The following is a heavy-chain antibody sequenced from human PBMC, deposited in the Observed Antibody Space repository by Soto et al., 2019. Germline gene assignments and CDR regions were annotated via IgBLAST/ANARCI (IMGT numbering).Heavy chain of an antibody. J-gene: IGHJ4*02. CDR1: GFTFSDSV. V-gene: IGHV3-23*01. D-gene: IGHD3-22*01. Sequence: PGGSLRLSCVGSGFTFSDSVMAWVSQAPGKGLEWLSVMSGDGRTRYALSVTGRFTISRDNSKNTLYLQMRSLRAEDAAAYYCVKWHTSNFDSLPFTGFDFWGQGTQVTVSS. CDR2: MSGDGRT. CDR3: VKWHTSNFDSLPFTGFDF.